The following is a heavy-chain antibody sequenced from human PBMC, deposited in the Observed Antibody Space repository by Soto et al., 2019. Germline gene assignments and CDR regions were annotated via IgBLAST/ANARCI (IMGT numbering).Heavy chain of an antibody. CDR2: ISAYNGNT. D-gene: IGHD3-9*01. V-gene: IGHV1-18*04. CDR1: AYTFISYG. J-gene: IGHJ6*02. Sequence: AAVKFSCNASAYTFISYGIGSVRHAPGQALELMAWISAYNGNTNYAQKLQGRVTMTTDTSTSTAYIELRSLRSDDTAVYYCARDGMGTLRYFDWFGRDMDVWGQGTTVGVSS. CDR3: ARDGMGTLRYFDWFGRDMDV.